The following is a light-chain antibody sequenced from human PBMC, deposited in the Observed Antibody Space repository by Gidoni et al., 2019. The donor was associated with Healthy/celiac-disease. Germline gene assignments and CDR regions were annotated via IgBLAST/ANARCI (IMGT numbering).Light chain of an antibody. CDR2: AAS. CDR1: QGISSY. Sequence: AIRMTQSPSSFSASTGDSVTITCRASQGISSYLAWYQQKPGKAPKLLIYAASTLPSGVPSRFSGSGSGTDFTLTISCLQSEDFAAYYCQQYYSYPYTFGQGTKLEIK. CDR3: QQYYSYPYT. J-gene: IGKJ2*01. V-gene: IGKV1-8*01.